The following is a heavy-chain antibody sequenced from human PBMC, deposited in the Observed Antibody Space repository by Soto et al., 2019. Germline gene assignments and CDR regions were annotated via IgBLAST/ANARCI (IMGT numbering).Heavy chain of an antibody. Sequence: GGSLRLSCAASGFTFSSFTMHWVRQAPGKGLEWAASISRSSIYIYYSDSLKGRVTISRANAKNSLYLQMDSLRVEDTAVYYCAREELDYWGQGTLVTVSS. J-gene: IGHJ4*02. D-gene: IGHD1-1*01. CDR1: GFTFSSFT. V-gene: IGHV3-21*01. CDR3: AREELDY. CDR2: ISRSSIYI.